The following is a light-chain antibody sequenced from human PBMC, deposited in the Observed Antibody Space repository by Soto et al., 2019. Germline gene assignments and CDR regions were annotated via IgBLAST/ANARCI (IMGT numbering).Light chain of an antibody. CDR3: SSYTSSSIFYV. V-gene: IGLV2-14*01. CDR1: SSDVGGYNY. CDR2: DVS. J-gene: IGLJ1*01. Sequence: QSVLNQPASVSGSPGQSITISCTGTSSDVGGYNYVSWYQQHPGKAPKLMIYDVSNRPSGVSNRFSGSKSGNTASLTISGLQAEDEADYYCSSYTSSSIFYVFGTGTKVTVL.